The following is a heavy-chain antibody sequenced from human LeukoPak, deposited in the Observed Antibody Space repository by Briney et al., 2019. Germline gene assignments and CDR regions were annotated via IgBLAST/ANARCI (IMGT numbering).Heavy chain of an antibody. Sequence: SVEVSCKASGGTFSSYTISWVRQAPGQGLEWVGRIIPILGIANYAQKFQGRVTITADKSTSTAYMELSSLRSEDTAVYYCASNHYCTNGVCYSNAFDYWGQGTLVTVSS. D-gene: IGHD2-8*01. CDR3: ASNHYCTNGVCYSNAFDY. V-gene: IGHV1-69*02. CDR2: IIPILGIA. CDR1: GGTFSSYT. J-gene: IGHJ4*02.